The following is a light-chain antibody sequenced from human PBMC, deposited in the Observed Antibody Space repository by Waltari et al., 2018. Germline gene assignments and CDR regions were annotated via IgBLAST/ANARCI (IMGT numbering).Light chain of an antibody. J-gene: IGKJ2*03. CDR3: QQYYSTPYS. V-gene: IGKV4-1*01. CDR2: WAS. Sequence: DIVMTQSPDSLAVSLGERVTFNCKSSQSLLYSSNNQNYLAWYQQKPGQAPKLLIYWASTRESGVPNRFSGSGSGTDFTLTISGLQTEDAAVYYCQQYYSTPYSFGQGTKVEIK. CDR1: QSLLYSSNNQNY.